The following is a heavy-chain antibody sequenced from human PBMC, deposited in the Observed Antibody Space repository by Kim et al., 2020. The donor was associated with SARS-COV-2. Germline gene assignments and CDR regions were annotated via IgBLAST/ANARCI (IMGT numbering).Heavy chain of an antibody. Sequence: GGSLRLSCAASGFTFSSYGMHWVRQAPGKGLEWVAVISYDGSNKYYADSVKGRFTIYRDNSKNTLYLQMNSLRAEDTAVYYCASGMDVWGQGTTVTVSS. J-gene: IGHJ6*02. CDR1: GFTFSSYG. CDR3: ASGMDV. V-gene: IGHV3-30*03. CDR2: ISYDGSNK.